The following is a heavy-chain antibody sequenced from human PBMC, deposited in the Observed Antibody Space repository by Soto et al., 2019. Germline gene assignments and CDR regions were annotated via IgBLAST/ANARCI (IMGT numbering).Heavy chain of an antibody. Sequence: GASGKVSCKASGYTFTSYDINWVRQATGQGLEWMGWINPNTGYTDYAQKFQDRVTMTGNTSITTAYMELSSLRSEDTAVYYCVRGRVMITFGVDIVIDY. J-gene: IGHJ4*01. V-gene: IGHV1-8*01. D-gene: IGHD3-16*02. CDR3: VRGRVMITFGVDIVIDY. CDR2: INPNTGYT. CDR1: GYTFTSYD.